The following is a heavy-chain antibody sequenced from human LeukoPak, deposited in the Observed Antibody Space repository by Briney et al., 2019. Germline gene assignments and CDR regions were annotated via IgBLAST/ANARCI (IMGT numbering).Heavy chain of an antibody. CDR3: ARAGDDYYDSSGYYSRGNWFDP. V-gene: IGHV4-59*01. CDR1: GGTISSYY. J-gene: IGHJ5*02. CDR2: HYYSGYT. Sequence: ASETLSLTCTVSGGTISSYYWSWIGQPPGKGLEGIGYHYYSGYTNFNPSLKSRVTISVDTSKNQFSLKLSSVTAADTAVYYCARAGDDYYDSSGYYSRGNWFDPWGQGTLVTVSS. D-gene: IGHD3-22*01.